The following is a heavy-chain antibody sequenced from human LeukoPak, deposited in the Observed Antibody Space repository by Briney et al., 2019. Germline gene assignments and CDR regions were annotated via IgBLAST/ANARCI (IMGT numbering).Heavy chain of an antibody. CDR2: ISAARDNT. CDR1: GFSFRSYG. CDR3: VLDARLGEFLR. D-gene: IGHD3-16*01. J-gene: IGHJ4*02. Sequence: PGGSLRLSCAGSGFSFRSYGMSWVRQAPGKGLEWVSAISAARDNTYYAESVKGRLTISRDNSESTLFLQMNSLRAEDTALYFCVLDARLGEFLRWSQGTLVTVSS. V-gene: IGHV3-23*01.